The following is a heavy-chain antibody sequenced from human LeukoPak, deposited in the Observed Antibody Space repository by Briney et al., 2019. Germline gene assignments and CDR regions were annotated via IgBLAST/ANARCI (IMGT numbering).Heavy chain of an antibody. CDR2: ICYSGST. CDR1: GFTVSSGDDY. J-gene: IGHJ4*02. Sequence: PSQTLTLTCTVSGFTVSSGDDYWSWIRQPPGKGLVWIGYICYSGSTYYNPSLKRRITFTDNTSKNQFSLKLSPVTAANTPYYFCARGIPNLDSRGYFYDCWGQGTLVTASA. CDR3: ARGIPNLDSRGYFYDC. D-gene: IGHD3-22*01. V-gene: IGHV4-30-4*01.